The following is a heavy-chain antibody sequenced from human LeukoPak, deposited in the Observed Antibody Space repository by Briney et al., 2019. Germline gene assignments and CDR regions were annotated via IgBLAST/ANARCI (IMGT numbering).Heavy chain of an antibody. V-gene: IGHV1-46*01. J-gene: IGHJ3*02. CDR3: ARRAKGSWINDAFDI. D-gene: IGHD2-2*03. Sequence: GASVKVSCKASGYTFTSYYMHWVRQAPGQGLEWMGIINPSGGNTNYAQKFQGRVTMTRDTSTSTLYMELSSLRSEDTAVYYCARRAKGSWINDAFDIWGQGTTVTVSS. CDR2: INPSGGNT. CDR1: GYTFTSYY.